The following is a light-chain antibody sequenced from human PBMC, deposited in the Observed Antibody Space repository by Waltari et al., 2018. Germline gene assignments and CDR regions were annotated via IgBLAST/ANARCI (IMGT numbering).Light chain of an antibody. Sequence: QSVLTQPPSASGTPGQRVTISCSGSSSNIGSNSVTWYQQLPGTAPKVLIYRNNQRPSGVPDRFSGSKSGTSASLAISGLRSEDEADYYCAAWDDSLSGHWVFGGGTKLTVL. CDR1: SSNIGSNS. J-gene: IGLJ3*02. CDR2: RNN. V-gene: IGLV1-47*01. CDR3: AAWDDSLSGHWV.